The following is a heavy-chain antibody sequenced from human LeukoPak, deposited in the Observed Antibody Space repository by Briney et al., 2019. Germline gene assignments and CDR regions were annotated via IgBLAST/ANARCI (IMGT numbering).Heavy chain of an antibody. V-gene: IGHV3-74*01. CDR2: INSDGSST. Sequence: GGSLRLSCAASGLTFSSYWMHWVRQAPGKGLVWVSRINSDGSSTSYADSVKGRFTISRDNAKNSLYLQMNSLRAEDTAVYYCARILGDYGDYAGPYFDYWGQGTLVTVSS. J-gene: IGHJ4*02. D-gene: IGHD4-17*01. CDR3: ARILGDYGDYAGPYFDY. CDR1: GLTFSSYW.